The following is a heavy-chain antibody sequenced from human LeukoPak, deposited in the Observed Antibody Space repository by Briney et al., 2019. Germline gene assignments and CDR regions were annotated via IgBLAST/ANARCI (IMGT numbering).Heavy chain of an antibody. D-gene: IGHD5-12*01. V-gene: IGHV3-7*01. CDR1: GFTFSTYW. CDR2: IKQDGSEK. Sequence: GGSLRLSCAASGFTFSTYWMSWVRQAPGKGLEWVANIKQDGSEKYYVVSVRGRFTISRDSAKNSLYLQMNSLRAEDTAVYYCARGATIYPYWGQGTLVTVSS. CDR3: ARGATIYPY. J-gene: IGHJ4*02.